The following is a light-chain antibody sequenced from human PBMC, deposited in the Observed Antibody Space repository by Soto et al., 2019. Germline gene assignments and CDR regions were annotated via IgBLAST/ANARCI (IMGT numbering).Light chain of an antibody. J-gene: IGKJ2*01. CDR1: QSMGSN. CDR2: DTS. Sequence: SPATVSVYKGERATLSCRASQSMGSNVAWYQQKPGQAPRLLIYDTSSRATGIPGRFSGSGSGTDFTLTISRLEPEDFAVYYCHLYGSSPPWPFG. V-gene: IGKV3-20*01. CDR3: HLYGSSPPWP.